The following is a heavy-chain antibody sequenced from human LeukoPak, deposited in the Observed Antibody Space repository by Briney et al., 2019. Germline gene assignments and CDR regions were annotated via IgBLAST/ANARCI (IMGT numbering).Heavy chain of an antibody. Sequence: GASVKVSCKASGYSFTGYGFNWVRQAPGQGLEWMGWMSAYNGKTNYAHSLQGRVTMTTDTSTSTAYMELRSLRSDDTAVYYCARGGVGYCSGGSCPKNWFDPWGQGTLVTVSS. CDR3: ARGGVGYCSGGSCPKNWFDP. V-gene: IGHV1-18*01. CDR2: MSAYNGKT. J-gene: IGHJ5*02. D-gene: IGHD2-15*01. CDR1: GYSFTGYG.